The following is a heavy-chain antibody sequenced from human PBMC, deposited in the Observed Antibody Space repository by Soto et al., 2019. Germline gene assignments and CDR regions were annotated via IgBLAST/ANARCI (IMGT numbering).Heavy chain of an antibody. CDR2: VYSTGGL. D-gene: IGHD2-21*01. Sequence: QVQLQESGPGLVKPSETLSLTCTVSGGSIGGYTCAWIRPTPGKALEWIGYVYSTGGLASNPSLKDRVTLSVDRSKSQFSLQLRSVTAADTAVYYCVRQGIGPLHGLVDIWGRGTAVTVSS. CDR3: VRQGIGPLHGLVDI. V-gene: IGHV4-59*08. J-gene: IGHJ6*02. CDR1: GGSIGGYT.